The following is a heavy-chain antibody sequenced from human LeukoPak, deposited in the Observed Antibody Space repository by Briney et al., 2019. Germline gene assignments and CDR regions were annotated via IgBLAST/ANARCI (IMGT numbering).Heavy chain of an antibody. J-gene: IGHJ4*02. CDR2: ISYDGSNK. CDR1: GFTVSSHY. Sequence: GGSLRLSCAASGFTVSSHYMSWVRQAPGKGLEWVAVISYDGSNKYYADSVKGRFTISRDNSKNTLYLQMNSLRAEDTAVYYCAKFGYSSGSWGQGTLVTVSS. CDR3: AKFGYSSGS. D-gene: IGHD6-13*01. V-gene: IGHV3-30*18.